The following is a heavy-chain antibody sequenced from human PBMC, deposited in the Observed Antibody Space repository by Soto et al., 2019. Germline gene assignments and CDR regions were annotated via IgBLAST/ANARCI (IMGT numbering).Heavy chain of an antibody. CDR2: MSAYNGNT. CDR3: ARERTVITMVRGGDLHDWFDP. J-gene: IGHJ5*02. D-gene: IGHD3-10*01. Sequence: QVQLVQSGAEVKKPGASVKVSCKASGYTFTSYGISWVRQAPGQGLEWMGWMSAYNGNTNYAQKLQGRVTMTTDTSTSTAYMQLRILRSDDTAVYYCARERTVITMVRGGDLHDWFDPWGQGTLVTVSS. V-gene: IGHV1-18*01. CDR1: GYTFTSYG.